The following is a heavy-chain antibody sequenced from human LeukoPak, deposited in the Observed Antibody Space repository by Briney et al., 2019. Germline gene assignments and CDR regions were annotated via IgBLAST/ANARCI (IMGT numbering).Heavy chain of an antibody. V-gene: IGHV4-39*07. CDR1: GGSISSTSNY. J-gene: IGHJ5*02. CDR3: ARDLTHIAVAGTGS. Sequence: PSETLSLTCLVSGGSISSTSNYWGWIRQSPGRGLEWIGSFYYTGSIFDNRSLRSRVTISIDMSKNRFLLKLTSVTAADTAVYYCARDLTHIAVAGTGSWGQGTLVTVSS. CDR2: FYYTGSI. D-gene: IGHD6-19*01.